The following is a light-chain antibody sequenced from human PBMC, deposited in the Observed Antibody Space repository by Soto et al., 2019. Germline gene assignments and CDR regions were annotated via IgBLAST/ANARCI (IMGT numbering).Light chain of an antibody. J-gene: IGKJ3*01. Sequence: DIQMTQSPSSLSASVGDRVTITCRASQGISNYLAWYQQKPGKVPKLLFYAASTLQSGVPSRFSGSGSGTDFTLTIRILQPEDVATYYCQKYNSAFFTFGPGTKVDIK. V-gene: IGKV1-27*01. CDR2: AAS. CDR1: QGISNY. CDR3: QKYNSAFFT.